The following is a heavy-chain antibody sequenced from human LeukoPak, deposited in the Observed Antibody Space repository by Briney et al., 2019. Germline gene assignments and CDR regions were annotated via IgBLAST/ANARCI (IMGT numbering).Heavy chain of an antibody. CDR3: ARVSRLRYYYDSSDAFDI. D-gene: IGHD3-22*01. Sequence: PSETLSLTCAVYGGSFSSYYWSWIRQPPGKGLEWIGYIYYSGSTNYNPSLKSRVTISVDTSKNQFSLKLSSVTAADTAVYYCARVSRLRYYYDSSDAFDIWGQGTMVTVSS. CDR2: IYYSGST. V-gene: IGHV4-59*01. CDR1: GGSFSSYY. J-gene: IGHJ3*02.